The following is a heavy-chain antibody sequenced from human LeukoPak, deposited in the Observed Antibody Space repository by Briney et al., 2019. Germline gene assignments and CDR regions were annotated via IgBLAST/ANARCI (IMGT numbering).Heavy chain of an antibody. V-gene: IGHV4-34*01. Sequence: SETLSLTCAVYGGSFSGYYWSWIRQPPGKGLEWIGEINHSGSTNYNPSLKSRVTISVDTSKNRFSLKLSSVTAADTAVHYCASGIGFDYWGQGTLVTVSS. CDR3: ASGIGFDY. J-gene: IGHJ4*02. D-gene: IGHD1-26*01. CDR1: GGSFSGYY. CDR2: INHSGST.